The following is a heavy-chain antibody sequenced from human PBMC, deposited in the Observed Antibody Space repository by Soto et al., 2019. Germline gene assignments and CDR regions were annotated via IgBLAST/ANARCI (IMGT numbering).Heavy chain of an antibody. CDR1: GFTFSSYA. CDR3: ARDKGVGATHSDAFGI. CDR2: ISYDGSNK. J-gene: IGHJ3*02. D-gene: IGHD1-26*01. V-gene: IGHV3-30-3*01. Sequence: QVQLVESGGGVVQPGRSLRLSCAASGFTFSSYAMHWVRQAPGKGLEWVAVISYDGSNKYYADSVKGRFTISRDNSKNTLYLQMNSLRAEDTAVYYCARDKGVGATHSDAFGIWGQGTMVTVSS.